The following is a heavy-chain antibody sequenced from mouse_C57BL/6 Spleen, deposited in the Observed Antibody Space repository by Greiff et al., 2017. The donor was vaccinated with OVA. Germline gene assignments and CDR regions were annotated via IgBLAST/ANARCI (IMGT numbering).Heavy chain of an antibody. CDR2: IDPSDSYT. D-gene: IGHD1-1*01. J-gene: IGHJ2*01. Sequence: QVQLQQPGAELVKPGASVQLSCKASGYTFTSYWMQWVKQRPGQGLEWIGEIDPSDSYTNYNQKFKGKATLTVDTSSSTAYMQLSSLTSEDSAVYYCARWGRGSSYYFDYWGQGTTLTVSS. CDR3: ARWGRGSSYYFDY. CDR1: GYTFTSYW. V-gene: IGHV1-50*01.